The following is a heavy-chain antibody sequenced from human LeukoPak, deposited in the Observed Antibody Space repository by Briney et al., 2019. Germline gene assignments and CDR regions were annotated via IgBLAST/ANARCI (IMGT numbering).Heavy chain of an antibody. D-gene: IGHD6-13*01. CDR3: AKGHSSSWYYFDY. J-gene: IGHJ4*02. CDR1: GFTFSGYY. V-gene: IGHV3-30*02. Sequence: GGSLRLSCAASGFTFSGYYMSWIRQAPGKGLEWVAFIRYDGSNKYYADSVKGRFTISRDNSKNTLYLHVNSLRPEDTAVYYCAKGHSSSWYYFDYWGQGTLVTVSS. CDR2: IRYDGSNK.